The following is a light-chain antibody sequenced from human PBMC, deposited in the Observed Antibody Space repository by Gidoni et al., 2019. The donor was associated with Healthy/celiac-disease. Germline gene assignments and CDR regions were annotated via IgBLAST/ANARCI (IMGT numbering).Light chain of an antibody. CDR2: EVS. CDR1: SSDVRGYNY. Sequence: QSALTHPPSASASPGKSVTISCTVTSSDVRGYNYVSWYQQHPGKAPKLMIYEVSKRPSGVPDRFSGSKSGNTASLTVCGIQAEDEADYYCRSEEGSNVVFGGGTKLTVL. CDR3: RSEEGSNVV. J-gene: IGLJ2*01. V-gene: IGLV2-8*01.